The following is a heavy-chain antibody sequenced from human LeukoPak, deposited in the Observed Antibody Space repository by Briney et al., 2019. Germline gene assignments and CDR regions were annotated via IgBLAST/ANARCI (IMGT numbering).Heavy chain of an antibody. V-gene: IGHV4-59*01. D-gene: IGHD6-13*01. J-gene: IGHJ4*02. CDR1: GGSISSYY. Sequence: SVTLSLTCIVSGGSISSYYWSWIRQPPGKGLEWIGDIYYSGSTNYNPSLKSRVTISVDTSKNQFSLKLSSVTAADTAVYYCARARVAADIDYWGQGTLVTVSS. CDR2: IYYSGST. CDR3: ARARVAADIDY.